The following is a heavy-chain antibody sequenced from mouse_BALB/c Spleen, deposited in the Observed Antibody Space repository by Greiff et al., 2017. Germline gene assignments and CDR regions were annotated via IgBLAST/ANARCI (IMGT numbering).Heavy chain of an antibody. J-gene: IGHJ1*01. V-gene: IGHV5-17*02. CDR2: ISSGSSTI. Sequence: EVMLVESGGGLVQPGGSRKLSCAASGFTFSSFGMHWVRQAPEKGLEWVAYISSGSSTIYYADTVKGRFTISRDNPKNTLFLQMTSLRSEDTAMYYCARELRLPYWYFDVWGAGTTVTVSS. CDR3: ARELRLPYWYFDV. D-gene: IGHD1-2*01. CDR1: GFTFSSFG.